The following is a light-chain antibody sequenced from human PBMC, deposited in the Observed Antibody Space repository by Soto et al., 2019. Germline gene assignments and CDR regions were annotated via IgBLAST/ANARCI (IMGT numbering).Light chain of an antibody. V-gene: IGKV3-15*01. CDR1: QSIGIK. J-gene: IGKJ5*01. CDR3: QQYQDWPPLT. CDR2: GAS. Sequence: EIVMTQSPATLSVSPGERATLSCRASQSIGIKLAWYQQKPGQAPRLLIHGASTRASGTPARFSGSGSGTEFTLTISDLQSEDFANYYCQQYQDWPPLTFGQGTRLEIK.